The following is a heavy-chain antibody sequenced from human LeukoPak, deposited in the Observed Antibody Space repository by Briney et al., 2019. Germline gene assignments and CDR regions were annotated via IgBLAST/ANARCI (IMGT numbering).Heavy chain of an antibody. D-gene: IGHD3-22*01. J-gene: IGHJ1*01. V-gene: IGHV1-46*01. Sequence: GASVKVSCKASGYTFTSYYMHWVRQAPGQGLEWMGIINPSGGSTSYAQKFQGRVTMTRDMSTSTVYMELRRLRSDDTAVFYCARGYYDSSDFEYLQHWGQGTLVTVSS. CDR1: GYTFTSYY. CDR3: ARGYYDSSDFEYLQH. CDR2: INPSGGST.